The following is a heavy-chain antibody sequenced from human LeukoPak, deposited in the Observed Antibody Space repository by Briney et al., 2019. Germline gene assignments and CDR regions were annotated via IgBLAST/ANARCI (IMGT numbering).Heavy chain of an antibody. CDR2: TLYRSKWYN. D-gene: IGHD5-18*01. V-gene: IGHV6-1*01. Sequence: SQTLSLTCAISGDSVFSNSVASNWIRQSPSRGLEWLGRTLYRSKWYNDYAVSVKSRITINPDTSKNQFSLQLNSVTPEDTAVYYCARGYNYGFDYWGQGTLVTASS. CDR1: GDSVFSNSVA. J-gene: IGHJ4*02. CDR3: ARGYNYGFDY.